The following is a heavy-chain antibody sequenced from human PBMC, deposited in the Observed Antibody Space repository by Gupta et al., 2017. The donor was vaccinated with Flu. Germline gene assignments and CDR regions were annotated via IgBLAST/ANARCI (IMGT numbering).Heavy chain of an antibody. V-gene: IGHV3-9*01. Sequence: SWNSGSIDYADSVKGRFTISRDNAKNSLYLQMNSLRAEDTALYYCAKDSNGLDYYFDYWGQGTLVTVSS. CDR3: AKDSNGLDYYFDY. CDR2: SWNSGSI. D-gene: IGHD2-8*01. J-gene: IGHJ4*02.